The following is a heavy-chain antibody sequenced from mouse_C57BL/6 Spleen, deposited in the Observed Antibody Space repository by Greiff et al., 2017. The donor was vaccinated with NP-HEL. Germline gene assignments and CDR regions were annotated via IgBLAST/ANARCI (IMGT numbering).Heavy chain of an antibody. CDR2: IDPSDSYT. CDR3: ARGGAMGPYYFDY. CDR1: GYTFTSYW. Sequence: QVQLQQPGAELVKPGASVKLSCKASGYTFTSYWMQWVKQRPGQGLEWIGEIDPSDSYTNYNQKFKGKATLTVDTSSSTAYMQLSSLTSEDSAVYNCARGGAMGPYYFDYWGQGTTLTVSS. D-gene: IGHD1-1*02. J-gene: IGHJ2*01. V-gene: IGHV1-50*01.